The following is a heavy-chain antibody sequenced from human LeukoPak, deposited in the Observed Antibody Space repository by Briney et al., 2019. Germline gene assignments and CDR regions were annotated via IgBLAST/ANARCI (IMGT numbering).Heavy chain of an antibody. CDR3: ARLNHSYYYYYYMDV. V-gene: IGHV4-61*05. D-gene: IGHD2-15*01. CDR2: ISYSGST. CDR1: GGSIGSSTFS. J-gene: IGHJ6*03. Sequence: SETLSLTCTVSGGSIGSSTFSWGWIRQPPGKGLEWIGYISYSGSTNYNPSLKSRVTISVDTSKNQFSLKLSSVTAADTAVYYCARLNHSYYYYYYMDVWGTGTTVTVSS.